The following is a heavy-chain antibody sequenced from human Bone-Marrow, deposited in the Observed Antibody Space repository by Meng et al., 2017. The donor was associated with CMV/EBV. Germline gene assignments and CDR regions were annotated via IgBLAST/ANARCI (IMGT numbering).Heavy chain of an antibody. V-gene: IGHV3-9*01. D-gene: IGHD1-1*01. CDR2: ISWNSGSI. CDR1: GFTFDDYA. J-gene: IGHJ4*02. Sequence: GGSLRLSCAASGFTFDDYAMHWVRQAPGKGLEWVSGISWNSGSIGYADSVKGRFTISRDNAKNSLYLQMNSLRAEDTALYYCAKDSGAYKRLPDYWVQGTLVTVSS. CDR3: AKDSGAYKRLPDY.